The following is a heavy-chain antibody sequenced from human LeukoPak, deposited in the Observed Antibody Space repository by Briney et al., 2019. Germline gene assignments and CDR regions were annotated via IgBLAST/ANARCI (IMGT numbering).Heavy chain of an antibody. J-gene: IGHJ4*02. CDR1: GYTFTGYY. V-gene: IGHV1-2*02. CDR3: ARTLSPYYDILTGYYHSFDY. D-gene: IGHD3-9*01. CDR2: INPNSGGT. Sequence: ASVKASCKASGYTFTGYYMHWVRQAPGQGLEWMGWINPNSGGTNYAQKFQGRVTMTRDTSISTAYMELSRLRSDDTAVYYCARTLSPYYDILTGYYHSFDYWGQGTLVTVSS.